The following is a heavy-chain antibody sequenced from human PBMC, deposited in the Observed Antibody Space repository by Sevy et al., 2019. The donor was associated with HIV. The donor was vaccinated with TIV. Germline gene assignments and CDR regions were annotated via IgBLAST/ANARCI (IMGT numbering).Heavy chain of an antibody. D-gene: IGHD2-8*01. J-gene: IGHJ4*02. Sequence: GGSLRLSCAASGFTFSKYSMSWVRQPPGKGLEWVSTLSFGCGEINYADSVKGRFTISRDNSKSSVYLKMNNLRPEDATVNHCAREGCTKPHDYWGQGTLVTVSS. CDR1: GFTFSKYS. CDR3: AREGCTKPHDY. CDR2: LSFGCGEI. V-gene: IGHV3-23*01.